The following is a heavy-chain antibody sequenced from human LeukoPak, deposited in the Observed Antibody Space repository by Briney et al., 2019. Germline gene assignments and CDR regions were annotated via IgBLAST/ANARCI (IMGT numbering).Heavy chain of an antibody. V-gene: IGHV4-59*12. CDR3: ARGLLWFGELIPSAFDI. CDR2: IYYSGTT. J-gene: IGHJ3*02. Sequence: SETLSLTCTVSGGSISSFYWSWIRQSPGKGLQWIGYIYYSGTTNYNPSPKGRVTISVDRSKNQFSLKLSSVTAADTAVYYCARGLLWFGELIPSAFDIWGQGTMVTVSS. CDR1: GGSISSFY. D-gene: IGHD3-10*01.